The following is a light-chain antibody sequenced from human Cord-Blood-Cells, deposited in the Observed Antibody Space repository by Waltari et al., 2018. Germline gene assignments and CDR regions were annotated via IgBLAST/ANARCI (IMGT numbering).Light chain of an antibody. CDR3: QQSYSTPYS. CDR2: AAS. V-gene: IGKV1-39*01. Sequence: DIQMTQSQSSLSASLGARVTITCRASQSISSYLNWYQQKPGKAPKLLIYAASSLQSGVPSRFSGSGSGTDFTLTISSLQPEDFATYYCQQSYSTPYSFGQGTKLEIK. CDR1: QSISSY. J-gene: IGKJ2*03.